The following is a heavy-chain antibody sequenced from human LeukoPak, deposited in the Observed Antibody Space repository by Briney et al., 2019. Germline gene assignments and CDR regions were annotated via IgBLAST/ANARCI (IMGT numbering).Heavy chain of an antibody. V-gene: IGHV1-69*05. CDR1: GGTFSSYA. J-gene: IGHJ6*04. CDR3: ASSSRVVPAASTVDV. Sequence: SVKVSCKASGGTFSSYAISWVRQAPGQGLEWMGGIIPIFGTANYAQKFQGRVTITTDESTSTAYMELSSLRSEDTAVYYCASSSRVVPAASTVDVWGKGTTVTVSS. D-gene: IGHD2-2*01. CDR2: IIPIFGTA.